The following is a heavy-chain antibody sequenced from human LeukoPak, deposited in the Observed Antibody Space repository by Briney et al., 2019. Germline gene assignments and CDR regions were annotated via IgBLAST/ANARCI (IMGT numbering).Heavy chain of an antibody. V-gene: IGHV3-53*01. D-gene: IGHD3-10*01. Sequence: GGSLRLSCAASGFTVSSNYMSWVRQAPGKGLEWVSVIYSGGSTYYADAVKGRFTISRDNSKNTLYLQMNSLRAEDTAVYYCARDTSGGYYMDVWGKGTTVTVSS. J-gene: IGHJ6*03. CDR3: ARDTSGGYYMDV. CDR2: IYSGGST. CDR1: GFTVSSNY.